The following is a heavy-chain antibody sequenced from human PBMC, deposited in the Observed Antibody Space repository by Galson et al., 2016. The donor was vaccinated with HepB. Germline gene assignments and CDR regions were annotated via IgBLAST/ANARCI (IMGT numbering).Heavy chain of an antibody. CDR1: GGSVSSNIYY. V-gene: IGHV4-61*01. CDR2: IYYTGTT. D-gene: IGHD2-8*02. Sequence: SETLSLTCTVSGGSVSSNIYYWNWIRQPPGKGLEWIGYIYYTGTTNYNPSLKGRVTISLDTSKNQFSLQLTSVTAADTAVYYCARLPTANSYCETGGQSNYWGQGTLVAVST. CDR3: ARLPTANSYCETGGQSNY. J-gene: IGHJ4*02.